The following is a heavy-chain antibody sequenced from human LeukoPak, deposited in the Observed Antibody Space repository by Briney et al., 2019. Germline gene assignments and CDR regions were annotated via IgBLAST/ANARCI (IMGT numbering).Heavy chain of an antibody. V-gene: IGHV4-59*08. CDR3: ARHAGAGVVVIT. CDR1: GDSISRYS. CDR2: IYYSGST. J-gene: IGHJ5*02. Sequence: PSETLSLTCTVSGDSISRYSRSWIRQPPGKGLEWIGHIYYSGSTNYNPSLKSRVTISVNTSNNQISLKLSSVTAADPAVYYCARHAGAGVVVITWGQGTLVTVSS. D-gene: IGHD2-21*01.